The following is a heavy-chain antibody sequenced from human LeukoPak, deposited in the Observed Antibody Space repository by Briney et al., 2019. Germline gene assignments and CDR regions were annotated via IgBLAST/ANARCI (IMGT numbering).Heavy chain of an antibody. CDR3: AITPVVPAAMVDY. D-gene: IGHD2-2*01. V-gene: IGHV3-21*01. CDR2: ISSSSSYI. CDR1: GFTFSSYG. Sequence: GGSLRLSCAASGFTFSSYGMHWVRQAPGKGLEWVSSISSSSSYIYYADSVKGRFTISRDNAKNSLYLQMNSLRAEDTAVYYCAITPVVPAAMVDYWGQGTLVTVSS. J-gene: IGHJ4*02.